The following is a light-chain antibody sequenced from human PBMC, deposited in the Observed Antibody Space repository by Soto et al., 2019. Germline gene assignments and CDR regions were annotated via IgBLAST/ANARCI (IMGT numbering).Light chain of an antibody. J-gene: IGKJ2*01. CDR2: DSS. Sequence: DIVLTQSPATLSVSPGESATLSCRASQSVSRALAWYQQLPGQAPRLLIYDSSTRATGVPARFSGSGSGTQFTLTISSLQSEDFAVYYCQQYNNWPPRYTFGQGTKLQI. CDR3: QQYNNWPPRYT. CDR1: QSVSRA. V-gene: IGKV3-15*01.